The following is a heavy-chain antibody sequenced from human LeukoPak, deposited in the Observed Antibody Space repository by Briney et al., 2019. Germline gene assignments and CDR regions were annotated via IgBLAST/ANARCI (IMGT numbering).Heavy chain of an antibody. CDR3: AKGGPGVVVPAAIGGEFDP. J-gene: IGHJ5*02. D-gene: IGHD2-2*02. Sequence: PGGSLRLSCAASGFTFSSYAMSWVRQAPGKGLEWVSAISGSGGSTYYADSVKGRFTISRDKSKNTLSLQMNSLRAEDTAVYYCAKGGPGVVVPAAIGGEFDPWGQGTLVTVSS. CDR1: GFTFSSYA. CDR2: ISGSGGST. V-gene: IGHV3-23*01.